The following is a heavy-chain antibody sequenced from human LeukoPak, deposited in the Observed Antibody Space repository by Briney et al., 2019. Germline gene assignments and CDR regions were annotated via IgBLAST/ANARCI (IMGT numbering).Heavy chain of an antibody. Sequence: SETLSLTCTVSGGSISSYYWSWIRQPPGKGLEWIGYIYYSGSTYYNPSLKSRVTISVDTSKNQFSLKLSSVTAADTAVYYCATTTAITFGGVIATDAFDIWGQGTMVTVSS. CDR1: GGSISSYY. CDR2: IYYSGST. D-gene: IGHD3-16*02. J-gene: IGHJ3*02. V-gene: IGHV4-59*12. CDR3: ATTTAITFGGVIATDAFDI.